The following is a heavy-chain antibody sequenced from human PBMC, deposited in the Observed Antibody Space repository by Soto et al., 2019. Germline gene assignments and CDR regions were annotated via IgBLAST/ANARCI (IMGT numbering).Heavy chain of an antibody. CDR2: IIPKLGSA. J-gene: IGHJ4*02. CDR3: ARVGDSYNFGAVY. CDR1: GGGNLRDYR. D-gene: IGHD2-21*01. V-gene: IGHV1-69*01. Sequence: QVQLVQSGAEVKEPGSSVKVSCTASGGGNLRDYRNTWVRRAPGQGLEWMGGIIPKLGSANYAQDFQGRVTITADESTNTVYLELRSLRYDDTAVYYWARVGDSYNFGAVYWGQGTPVTVSS.